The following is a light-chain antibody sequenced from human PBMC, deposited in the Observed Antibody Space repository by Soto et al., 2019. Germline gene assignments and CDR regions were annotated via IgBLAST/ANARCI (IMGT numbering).Light chain of an antibody. V-gene: IGKV3-20*01. J-gene: IGKJ2*01. CDR1: QSVSSSY. CDR2: GAS. Sequence: EIVLTQSPGTLSLSPGERATLSCRASQSVSSSYLAWYQQKRDQATRLLIYGASSRATGIPDRFSGSGAGTDFSLPISRLEPEDFAVDYCYQYGREPPYTFGQGTKLEIE. CDR3: YQYGREPPYT.